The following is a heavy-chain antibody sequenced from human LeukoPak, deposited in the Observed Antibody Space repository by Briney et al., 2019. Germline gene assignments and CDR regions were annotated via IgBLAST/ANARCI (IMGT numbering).Heavy chain of an antibody. D-gene: IGHD2-15*01. CDR2: INPNSGGT. J-gene: IGHJ6*03. CDR1: GYTFTGYY. CDR3: ARAGEGNLLLPGYYYMDV. V-gene: IGHV1-2*02. Sequence: ASVKVSCKASGYTFTGYYMHWVRQAPGQGLEWMGWINPNSGGTNYAQKFQGRVTMTRDTSIGTAYMELSRLRSDDTAVYYCARAGEGNLLLPGYYYMDVWGKGTTVAVSS.